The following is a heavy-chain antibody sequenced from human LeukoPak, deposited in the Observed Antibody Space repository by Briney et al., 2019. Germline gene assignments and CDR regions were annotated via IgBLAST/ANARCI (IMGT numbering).Heavy chain of an antibody. J-gene: IGHJ4*02. D-gene: IGHD6-13*01. CDR1: GFTFSSYA. CDR2: ISGSGGST. V-gene: IGHV3-23*01. Sequence: GGSLRLSCAASGFTFSSYAMSWVRQAPGKGLEWVSAISGSGGSTYYADSVKGRFTISRDNSKNTLYLQMNSLRAEDTAVYYCASLHSSSWYAYFDYCGQGTPVTVSS. CDR3: ASLHSSSWYAYFDY.